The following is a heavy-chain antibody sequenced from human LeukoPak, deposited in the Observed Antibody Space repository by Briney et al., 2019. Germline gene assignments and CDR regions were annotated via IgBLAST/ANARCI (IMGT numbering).Heavy chain of an antibody. J-gene: IGHJ4*02. V-gene: IGHV3-11*04. Sequence: PGGSLRLSCAASGFTFSDYYMSWIRQAPGKGLEWVSYISSSGSTIYYADSVKGRFTISRDNAKNSLYLQMNSLRAEDTAVYYCARDLSPVDTAMVRWGQGTLVTVSS. CDR1: GFTFSDYY. CDR3: ARDLSPVDTAMVR. D-gene: IGHD5-18*01. CDR2: ISSSGSTI.